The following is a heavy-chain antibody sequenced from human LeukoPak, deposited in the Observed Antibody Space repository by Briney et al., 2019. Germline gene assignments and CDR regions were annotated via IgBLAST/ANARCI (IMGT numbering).Heavy chain of an antibody. D-gene: IGHD2-8*01. CDR1: GGSFSGYY. CDR2: INQSGST. Sequence: SETLSLTCGVYGGSFSGYYWSWIRQPPGKGLEWIGEINQSGSTNYNPSLKSRLTMSVDTSNNQFSLMLNSMTAADTAVYYCARLGPNGVPPTDAFDVWAQGTMVTVSS. CDR3: ARLGPNGVPPTDAFDV. V-gene: IGHV4-34*01. J-gene: IGHJ3*01.